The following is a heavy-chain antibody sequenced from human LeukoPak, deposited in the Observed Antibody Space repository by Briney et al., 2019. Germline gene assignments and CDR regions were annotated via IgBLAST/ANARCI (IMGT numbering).Heavy chain of an antibody. CDR1: GFTFSSYG. Sequence: HTGGSLRLSCAASGFTFSSYGMHWVRQAPGKGLEWVAFIRYDGSNKYYADSVKGRFTISRDNSKNTLYLQMNGLRPEDTAVYYCAKDKWLATVTTGYFDYWGQGTLVTVSS. CDR2: IRYDGSNK. J-gene: IGHJ4*02. D-gene: IGHD4-11*01. CDR3: AKDKWLATVTTGYFDY. V-gene: IGHV3-30*02.